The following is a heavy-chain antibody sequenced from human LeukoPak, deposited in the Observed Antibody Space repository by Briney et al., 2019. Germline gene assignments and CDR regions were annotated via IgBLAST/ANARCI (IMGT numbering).Heavy chain of an antibody. CDR1: GFTFSSYA. D-gene: IGHD2-2*01. CDR2: ISYDGSNK. Sequence: PGRSLRLSCAASGFTFSSYAMHWVRQAPGKGLEWVAVISYDGSNKYYADSVKGRFTISRDNSKNTLYLQMNSLRAEDTAVYYCASTLGTYCSSTSCYVNYFDYWGQGTLVTVSS. J-gene: IGHJ4*02. CDR3: ASTLGTYCSSTSCYVNYFDY. V-gene: IGHV3-30-3*01.